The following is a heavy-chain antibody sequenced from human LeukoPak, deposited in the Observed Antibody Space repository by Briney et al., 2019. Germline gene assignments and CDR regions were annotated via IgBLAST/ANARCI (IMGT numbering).Heavy chain of an antibody. CDR3: ARLITGTTTAFDI. CDR2: VYTSGST. J-gene: IGHJ3*02. D-gene: IGHD1-7*01. V-gene: IGHV4-4*07. CDR1: GGSISGYY. Sequence: PSETLSLTCSVSGGSISGYYWTWIRQPAGKGLEWIGRVYTSGSTHYNPSLRTRLTMSVDTSKNQFSLKLSSVTAADTAVYYCARLITGTTTAFDIWGQGTMVTVSS.